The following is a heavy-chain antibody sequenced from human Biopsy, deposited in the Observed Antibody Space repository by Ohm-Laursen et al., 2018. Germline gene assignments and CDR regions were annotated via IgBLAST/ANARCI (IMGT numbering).Heavy chain of an antibody. CDR3: ARDRGYYSDRTVPGYFDL. CDR1: GDSISSYY. CDR2: VYYTGST. Sequence: SQTLSLTCTVSGDSISSYYWSWIRQPPRKGLQWIGYVYYTGSTDYNPSLQSRVTISVDTSKNHFSLRLRSVTPADTAIYYCARDRGYYSDRTVPGYFDLWGRGTLVTVSS. D-gene: IGHD3-22*01. J-gene: IGHJ2*01. V-gene: IGHV4-59*01.